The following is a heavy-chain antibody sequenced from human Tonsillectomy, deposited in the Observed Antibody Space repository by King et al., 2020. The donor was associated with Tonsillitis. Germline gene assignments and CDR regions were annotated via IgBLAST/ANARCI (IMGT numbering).Heavy chain of an antibody. CDR1: GSFVSSGYY. Sequence: VQLQESGPGLVKPSETLSLTCAVSGSFVSSGYYWGWIRQPPGKGLEWTGSIYHSGSTYYNPSLKSRVTISVDTSKNQFSLKLHSVTAADTAVYYCAQSGLYSGYDLGESYFDYWGQGTLVTAPS. CDR3: AQSGLYSGYDLGESYFDY. V-gene: IGHV4-38-2*01. J-gene: IGHJ4*02. D-gene: IGHD5-12*01. CDR2: IYHSGST.